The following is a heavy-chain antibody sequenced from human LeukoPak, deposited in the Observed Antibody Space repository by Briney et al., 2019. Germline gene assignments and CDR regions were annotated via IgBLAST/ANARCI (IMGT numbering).Heavy chain of an antibody. D-gene: IGHD6-19*01. V-gene: IGHV3-21*01. CDR1: GFTFSRHS. Sequence: GGSLRLSCAASGFTFSRHSMNWVRQAPGKGLEWVSSISGSSRSIYYADSVKGRFTISRDNAKNSLFLQMNSLRAEDTAVYYCAREGENGWSEAFDYWGQGTLVTVSS. CDR2: ISGSSRSI. J-gene: IGHJ4*02. CDR3: AREGENGWSEAFDY.